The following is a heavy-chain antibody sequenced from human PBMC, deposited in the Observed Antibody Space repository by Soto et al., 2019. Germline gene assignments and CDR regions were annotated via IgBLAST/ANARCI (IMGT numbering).Heavy chain of an antibody. V-gene: IGHV2-5*01. J-gene: IGHJ4*02. CDR3: ARRYDPYYFDY. CDR2: IYGSDDK. Sequence: QITLKESGPPLVKPTQTLTLTCTFSGFSLTTSAVAVGWIRQPPGKALEWLAIIYGSDDKFYSPSLKSRLTITKDTSTHQVVLTMTNMDPVDTATYYCARRYDPYYFDYWGQGTLVTVSS. CDR1: GFSLTTSAVA. D-gene: IGHD1-1*01.